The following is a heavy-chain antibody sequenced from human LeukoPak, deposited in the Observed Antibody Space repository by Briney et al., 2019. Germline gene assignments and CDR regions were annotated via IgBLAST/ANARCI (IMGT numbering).Heavy chain of an antibody. D-gene: IGHD3-22*01. CDR2: IYYSGST. J-gene: IGHJ4*02. CDR3: ARANYDSSGYYYPYFDY. V-gene: IGHV4-59*01. Sequence: SETLSLTCTVSGGSISSYYWSWIRQPPGKGLEWIGYIYYSGSTNYNPSLKSRVTISVDTSKNQFSLKLSSVTAADTAVYYCARANYDSSGYYYPYFDYWGQGTLVTVSS. CDR1: GGSISSYY.